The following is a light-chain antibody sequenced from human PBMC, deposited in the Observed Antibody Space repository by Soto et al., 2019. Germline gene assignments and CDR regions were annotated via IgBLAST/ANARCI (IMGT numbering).Light chain of an antibody. CDR2: AAS. V-gene: IGKV1-39*01. Sequence: DIQITQSPSSLSASVGDRVTITCLASQSISSYLNWYQQKPGKAPKLLIYAASSLQSGVPSRFSGSGSGTDFTLTISSLQPEDFATYYCQQSYSTPQSFGPGTKVDIK. CDR1: QSISSY. J-gene: IGKJ3*01. CDR3: QQSYSTPQS.